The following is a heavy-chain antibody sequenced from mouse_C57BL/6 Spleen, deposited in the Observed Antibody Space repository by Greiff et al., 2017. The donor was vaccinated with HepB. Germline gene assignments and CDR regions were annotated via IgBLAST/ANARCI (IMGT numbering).Heavy chain of an antibody. CDR3: TRLEWLLPYFDY. D-gene: IGHD2-3*01. CDR2: IDPETGGT. Sequence: VKLMESGAELVRPGASVTLSCKASGYTFTDYEMHWVKQTPVHGLEWIGAIDPETGGTAYNQKFKGKAILTADKSSSTAYMELRSLTSEDSAVYYCTRLEWLLPYFDYWGQGTTLTVSS. J-gene: IGHJ2*01. V-gene: IGHV1-15*01. CDR1: GYTFTDYE.